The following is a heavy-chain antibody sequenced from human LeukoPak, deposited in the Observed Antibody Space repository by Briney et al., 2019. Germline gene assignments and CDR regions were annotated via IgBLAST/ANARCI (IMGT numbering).Heavy chain of an antibody. D-gene: IGHD5-18*01. CDR2: INSDGSST. Sequence: GGSLRLSCAASGFTFSSYWMHWVRQAPGKGLVWVSRINSDGSSTSYADSVKGRFTISRDNAKNTLYLQMHSLRAADTAVYYCASTLGGVDTAMVDAFDIWGQGTMVTVSS. CDR3: ASTLGGVDTAMVDAFDI. V-gene: IGHV3-74*01. CDR1: GFTFSSYW. J-gene: IGHJ3*02.